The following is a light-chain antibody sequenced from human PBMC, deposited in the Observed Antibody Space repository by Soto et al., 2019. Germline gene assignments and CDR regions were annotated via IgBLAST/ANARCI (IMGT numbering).Light chain of an antibody. V-gene: IGLV2-14*03. CDR3: GSYTTSITVI. Sequence: QSALTQPASVSGSPGQSITISCTGTSSDVGDHNSVSWYQQQPGKAPKLMIYAVSNRPSGVSNRFSGSKSGNTASLTISGLQAEDEADYYCGSYTTSITVIFGGGTKLTV. CDR1: SSDVGDHNS. CDR2: AVS. J-gene: IGLJ2*01.